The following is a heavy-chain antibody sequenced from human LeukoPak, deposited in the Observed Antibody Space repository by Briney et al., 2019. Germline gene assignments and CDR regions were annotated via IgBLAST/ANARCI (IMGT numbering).Heavy chain of an antibody. CDR3: ARRIGQGSGSYYPDY. CDR2: IYTSGST. Sequence: SETLSLTCTVSGGSISSGSYYWSWIRQPAGEGLEWIGRIYTSGSTNYNPSLKSRVTISVDTSKNQFSLKLSSVTAADTAVYYCARRIGQGSGSYYPDYWGQGTLVTVSS. V-gene: IGHV4-61*02. CDR1: GGSISSGSYY. D-gene: IGHD3-10*01. J-gene: IGHJ4*02.